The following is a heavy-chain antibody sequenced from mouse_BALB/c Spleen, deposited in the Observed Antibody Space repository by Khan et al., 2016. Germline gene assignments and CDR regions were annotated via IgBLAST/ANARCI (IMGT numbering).Heavy chain of an antibody. J-gene: IGHJ4*01. Sequence: LVKTGASVKISCKASGYSFTGYYMHWVKQSHGKSLEWFGYISCYNGATNYNEKFKGKATFTVDTSSSTAYMQCNSLTSEDSAVYYCARGDYDGYYAMDYWGQGTSVAVSS. CDR2: ISCYNGAT. CDR1: GYSFTGYY. D-gene: IGHD2-4*01. CDR3: ARGDYDGYYAMDY. V-gene: IGHV1S34*01.